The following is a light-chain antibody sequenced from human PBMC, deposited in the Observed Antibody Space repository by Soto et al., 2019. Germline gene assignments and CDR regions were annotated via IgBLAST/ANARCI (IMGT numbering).Light chain of an antibody. J-gene: IGKJ1*01. Sequence: EIVLTQSPGTLSLSPGERATLSCRASQSVNSNYLAWYQRKPGQAPRLLIYGASNRATDIPYRFSASGSGTDFTLTNTRLEAEDFAVYYCQQYDSTPPTFGQGTKVEVK. V-gene: IGKV3-20*01. CDR1: QSVNSNY. CDR3: QQYDSTPPT. CDR2: GAS.